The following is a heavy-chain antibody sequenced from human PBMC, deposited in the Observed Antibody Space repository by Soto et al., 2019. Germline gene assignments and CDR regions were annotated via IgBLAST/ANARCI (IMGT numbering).Heavy chain of an antibody. V-gene: IGHV4-39*01. D-gene: IGHD6-13*01. CDR2: IYYSGST. CDR1: GGSISSSTYY. J-gene: IGHJ4*02. Sequence: SETLSLTCTVPGGSISSSTYYWGWLRQPPGKGLEWIGSIYYSGSTYYNPSLKSRVTISVDTSKNQFSLKLNSVTAADTAVYYCAGSIAAAGGAIRYFDYWGQRTLVTVSS. CDR3: AGSIAAAGGAIRYFDY.